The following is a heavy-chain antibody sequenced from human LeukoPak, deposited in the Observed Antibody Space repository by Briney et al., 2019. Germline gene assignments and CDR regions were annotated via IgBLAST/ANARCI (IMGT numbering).Heavy chain of an antibody. V-gene: IGHV1-2*02. CDR2: INPNTGDT. D-gene: IGHD2-15*01. Sequence: GASVKVSCKASGYTFTAYYMHWVRQAPGQGPEWMGWINPNTGDTKYAQKFQGRVTMTRDTTISTAYLELSRLTSDDTAVYYCASYPRYVSTPPFDYWGQGTPVTVSS. J-gene: IGHJ4*02. CDR1: GYTFTAYY. CDR3: ASYPRYVSTPPFDY.